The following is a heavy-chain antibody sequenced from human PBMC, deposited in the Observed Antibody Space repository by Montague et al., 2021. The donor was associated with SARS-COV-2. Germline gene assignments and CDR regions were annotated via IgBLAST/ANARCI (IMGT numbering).Heavy chain of an antibody. CDR1: GCWVSGYD. CDR2: IYYNGST. CDR3: ARAGGFYDYWSGYSSSAGFFDP. J-gene: IGHJ5*02. V-gene: IGHV4-59*02. Sequence: SETLSLTCTRSGCWVSGYDWNWIRQSSRKQMQWLGDIYYNGSTDYNPSLKSRVTMSVDTSKNQLSLRLNSVTTADTAVYFCARAGGFYDYWSGYSSSAGFFDPWGQGILVTVSS. D-gene: IGHD3-3*01.